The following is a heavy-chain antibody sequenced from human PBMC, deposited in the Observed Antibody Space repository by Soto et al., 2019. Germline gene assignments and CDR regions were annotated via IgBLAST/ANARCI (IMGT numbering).Heavy chain of an antibody. Sequence: GGSLILSCVFPWFPVSSNYMSWVRQAPGKGLEWVSVIYSGGSTYYADSVKGRFTISRDNSKNTLYLQMNSLRDEDTAVYHCVKGYWKGDVWGQGT. CDR1: WFPVSSNY. V-gene: IGHV3-53*01. D-gene: IGHD1-1*01. CDR3: VKGYWKGDV. CDR2: IYSGGST. J-gene: IGHJ6*02.